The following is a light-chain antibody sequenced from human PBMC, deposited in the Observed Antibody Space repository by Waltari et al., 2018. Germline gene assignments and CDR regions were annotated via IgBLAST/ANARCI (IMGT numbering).Light chain of an antibody. CDR2: GNN. V-gene: IGLV1-40*01. CDR3: QSYDSVLSGVV. Sequence: QSVLTQPPSGSGAPGQRITISCTGRRPNLGAFYYVHWYKQVPGTAPKVLIFGNNNRPSGVPDRFSGSKSGTSASLVISGLQAEDEAVYHCQSYDSVLSGVVFGGGTKVTVL. CDR1: RPNLGAFYY. J-gene: IGLJ2*01.